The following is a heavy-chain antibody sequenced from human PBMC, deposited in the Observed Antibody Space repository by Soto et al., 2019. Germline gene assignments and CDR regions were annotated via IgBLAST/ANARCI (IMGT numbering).Heavy chain of an antibody. V-gene: IGHV3-30-3*01. CDR2: ISYDGSNK. J-gene: IGHJ5*02. CDR1: GFTFSSYA. D-gene: IGHD2-2*01. CDR3: ARESYQLLYSWFDP. Sequence: PGGSLRLSCAASGFTFSSYAMHWVRQAPGKGLEWVAVISYDGSNKYYADSVKGRFTISRDNSKNTLYLQMNSLRAEDTAVYYCARESYQLLYSWFDPWGQGTLVTVSS.